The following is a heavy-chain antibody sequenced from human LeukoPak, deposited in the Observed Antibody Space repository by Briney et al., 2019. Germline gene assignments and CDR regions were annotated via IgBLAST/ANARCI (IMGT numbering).Heavy chain of an antibody. D-gene: IGHD5-18*01. J-gene: IGHJ4*02. Sequence: ASVKVSCKASGYTFTSYYMHWVRQAPGQGLEWMGIINPSGGSTSYAQKFQGRVTMTRDTSTSTVYMELSSLGSEDTAVYYCARDPIRGYSYGKQLDYWGQGTLVTVSS. CDR3: ARDPIRGYSYGKQLDY. CDR1: GYTFTSYY. V-gene: IGHV1-46*03. CDR2: INPSGGST.